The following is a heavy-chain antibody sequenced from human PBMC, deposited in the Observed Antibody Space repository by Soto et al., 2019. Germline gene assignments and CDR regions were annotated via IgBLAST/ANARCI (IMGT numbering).Heavy chain of an antibody. Sequence: PSETLSLTCAVSGGSISSGGYSWSWIRQPPGKGLEWIGYIYHSGSTYYKQYLKSRVTISVESSKNHFSLKLSSVPAGDTAVFYCARVYGGYDDLAYYSYYGMDVWGKGTTVTVSS. D-gene: IGHD5-12*01. V-gene: IGHV4-30-2*01. CDR3: ARVYGGYDDLAYYSYYGMDV. J-gene: IGHJ6*04. CDR1: GGSISSGGYS. CDR2: IYHSGST.